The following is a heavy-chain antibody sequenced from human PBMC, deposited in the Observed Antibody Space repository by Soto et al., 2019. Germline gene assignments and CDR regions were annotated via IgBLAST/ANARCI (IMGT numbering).Heavy chain of an antibody. J-gene: IGHJ6*02. CDR2: IIPMFGIG. Sequence: QVQLVQSGAEVKMPGSSVRVSCKASGGSFSKYGISWVRQAPGQGLEWMGGIIPMFGIGNYAEKFLGRVTITADESTSTSHMELSSLRSEDTAVYCCARGYRENDFYDMDVGGQGTTVTVSS. D-gene: IGHD1-1*01. CDR1: GGSFSKYG. CDR3: ARGYRENDFYDMDV. V-gene: IGHV1-69*01.